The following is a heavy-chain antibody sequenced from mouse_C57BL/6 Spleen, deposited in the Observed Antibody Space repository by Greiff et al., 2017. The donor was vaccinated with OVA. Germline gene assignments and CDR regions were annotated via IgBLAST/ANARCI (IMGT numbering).Heavy chain of an antibody. CDR1: GYSFTGYY. J-gene: IGHJ2*01. CDR3: ARILNDGYYHY. Sequence: EVKLMESGPELVKPGASVKISCKASGYSFTGYYMNWVKQSPEKSLEWIGEINPSTGGTTYNQKFKAKATLTVDKSSSTAYMQLKSLTSEDSAVYYCARILNDGYYHYWGQGTTLTVSS. CDR2: INPSTGGT. D-gene: IGHD2-3*01. V-gene: IGHV1-42*01.